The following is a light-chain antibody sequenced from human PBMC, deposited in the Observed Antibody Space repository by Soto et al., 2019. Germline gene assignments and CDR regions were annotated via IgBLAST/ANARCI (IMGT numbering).Light chain of an antibody. V-gene: IGKV1-39*01. CDR2: AAS. J-gene: IGKJ2*01. CDR1: PTISTY. CDR3: QQSYGIPYI. Sequence: DIQMTQSPSSLSASVGDRITITCRASPTISTYLNWYQQKPGKAPKLLISAASRLQSGVPSRFTGSGSGTEFTLTISSLQPEDFATYYCQQSYGIPYIFGQGTKVEI.